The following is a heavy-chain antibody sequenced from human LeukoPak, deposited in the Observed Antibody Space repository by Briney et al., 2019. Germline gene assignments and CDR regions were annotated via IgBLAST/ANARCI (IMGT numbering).Heavy chain of an antibody. D-gene: IGHD1-26*01. J-gene: IGHJ5*02. V-gene: IGHV3-74*01. CDR1: GFTFSNYW. CDR3: ARVAVGSYDWFDP. CDR2: ISSGGST. Sequence: GGSLRLSCAASGFTFSNYWMHWVRQAPGKGLVWVSRISSGGSTYYADSVKGRFTISRDNSKNTLYLQMNSLRADDTAVYYCARVAVGSYDWFDPWGQGTLVTVSS.